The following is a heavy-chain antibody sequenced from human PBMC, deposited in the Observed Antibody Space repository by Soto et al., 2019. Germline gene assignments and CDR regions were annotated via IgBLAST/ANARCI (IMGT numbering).Heavy chain of an antibody. Sequence: GESLKISCKGSGYSFTSYWISWVRQMPGKGLEWMGRIDPSDSYTNYSPSFQGHVTISADKSISTAYLQWSSLKASDTAMYYCASGVLVVPAAPNYYYYGMDVWGQGTTVTVSS. J-gene: IGHJ6*02. CDR1: GYSFTSYW. CDR2: IDPSDSYT. V-gene: IGHV5-10-1*01. CDR3: ASGVLVVPAAPNYYYYGMDV. D-gene: IGHD2-2*01.